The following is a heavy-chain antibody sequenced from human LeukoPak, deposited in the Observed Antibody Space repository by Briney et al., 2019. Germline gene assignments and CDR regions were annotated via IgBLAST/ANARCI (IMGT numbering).Heavy chain of an antibody. D-gene: IGHD3-22*01. CDR3: AGEDYFDSSGYASWRFDI. Sequence: KPSETLSLTCTVSGGSISDYYWTWIRQPPGKGLEWIGHIYYSGNTIYNPSLKSRVTISADTSKNQFSLKLTSVTTADTAVYYCAGEDYFDSSGYASWRFDIWGQGTMVTVSS. J-gene: IGHJ3*02. CDR2: IYYSGNT. V-gene: IGHV4-59*01. CDR1: GGSISDYY.